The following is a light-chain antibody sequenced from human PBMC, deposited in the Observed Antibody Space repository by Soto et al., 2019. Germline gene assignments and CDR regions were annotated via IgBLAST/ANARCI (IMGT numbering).Light chain of an antibody. V-gene: IGLV2-8*01. Sequence: QSALTQPPSVSGYPGQSVTISCTGTSSDVGGYNYVSWYQQHPGKAPKLMIYEVSKRPSGVPDRFSGSKSGNTASLTVSGLQAEDEADYYCSSYAGSNNVVFGGGTKLTVL. CDR1: SSDVGGYNY. CDR2: EVS. J-gene: IGLJ2*01. CDR3: SSYAGSNNVV.